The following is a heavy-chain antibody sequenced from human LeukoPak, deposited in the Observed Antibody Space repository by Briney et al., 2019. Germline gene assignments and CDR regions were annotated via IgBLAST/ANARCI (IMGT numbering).Heavy chain of an antibody. CDR1: GYTFTSYG. CDR3: ARDGRLVPLIYFQH. J-gene: IGHJ1*01. Sequence: ASVKVSCKASGYTFTSYGITWVRQAPGQGLEWMGWISAYNGNRNYAQKLQGRVTMTTDTSTSTAYMELRSLRSDDTAVYYCARDGRLVPLIYFQHWGQGTLVTVSS. CDR2: ISAYNGNR. D-gene: IGHD6-19*01. V-gene: IGHV1-18*04.